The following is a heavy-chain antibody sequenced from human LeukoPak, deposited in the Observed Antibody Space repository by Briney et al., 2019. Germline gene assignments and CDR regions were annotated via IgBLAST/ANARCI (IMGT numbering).Heavy chain of an antibody. CDR3: ARAGHNADDAMLHLRD. D-gene: IGHD2-15*01. CDR1: GGTFNIYA. V-gene: IGHV1-69*06. CDR2: IIPLFGTA. Sequence: ASVKVSCKASGGTFNIYAITWVRQAPGQGLEWMGGIIPLFGTAKYAQKVQGRVSITADKSTSTAYMELSSLRSEDTAVYYCARAGHNADDAMLHLRDWGQGTLVTVSS. J-gene: IGHJ4*02.